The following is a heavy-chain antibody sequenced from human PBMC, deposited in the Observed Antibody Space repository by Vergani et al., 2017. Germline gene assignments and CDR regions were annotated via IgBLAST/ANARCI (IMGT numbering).Heavy chain of an antibody. D-gene: IGHD2-2*01. CDR1: GYSFTRYW. J-gene: IGHJ5*02. Sequence: EVQLVQSGAEVKKPGESLKISCKGSGYSFTRYWIGWVRQMPGKGLEWMGIIYPGDSDTRYSPSFQGQVTIPADKSISTAYLQWSGLKASDTAMYYCARAIVVVAGGFDPWGQGTLVTVSS. CDR3: ARAIVVVAGGFDP. V-gene: IGHV5-51*03. CDR2: IYPGDSDT.